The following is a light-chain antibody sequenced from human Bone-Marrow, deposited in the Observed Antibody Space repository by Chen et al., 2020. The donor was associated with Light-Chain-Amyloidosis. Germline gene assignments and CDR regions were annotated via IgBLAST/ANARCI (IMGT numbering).Light chain of an antibody. CDR3: LFSYNGTWV. J-gene: IGLJ3*02. V-gene: IGLV7-46*01. CDR1: TGTVTSGHY. CDR2: NTN. Sequence: QAVVTQEPSLPVSPGGQVTLHCGSSTGTVTSGHYPYWFQQKPGQAPRKLINNTNNKQSWTPARFSGSLIWGKAALTLAGAQPEDEAEYFCLFSYNGTWVFGGGTVLTVL.